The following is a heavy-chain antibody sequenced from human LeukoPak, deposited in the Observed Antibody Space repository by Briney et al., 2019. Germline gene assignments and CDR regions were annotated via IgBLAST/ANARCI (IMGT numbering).Heavy chain of an antibody. V-gene: IGHV4-59*10. D-gene: IGHD2-15*01. Sequence: PSETLSLTCAVYGGSFSNYYWSWIRQPAGKGLEWIGRISTIGSTNYNPSLNSRVTISIDTSKNRFSLKLSSVTAADTAVYYCARDGCGGSCFHYYYYYMDVWGKGTTVTISS. CDR2: ISTIGST. CDR3: ARDGCGGSCFHYYYYYMDV. CDR1: GGSFSNYY. J-gene: IGHJ6*03.